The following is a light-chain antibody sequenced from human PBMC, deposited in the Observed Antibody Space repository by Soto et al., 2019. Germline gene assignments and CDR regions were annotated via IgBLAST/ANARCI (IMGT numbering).Light chain of an antibody. CDR2: ATS. V-gene: IGKV3-20*01. Sequence: EVVLTQSPGPLSLSPGERATLSCRASQSVDRNYLSWFQHKRGQPPRALVFATSSRAAGTPVRFSGSGSGTNFTLTITRVEPEDFGVYYCQQYGGSPPAYTFGLGTKLEI. CDR3: QQYGGSPPAYT. CDR1: QSVDRNY. J-gene: IGKJ2*01.